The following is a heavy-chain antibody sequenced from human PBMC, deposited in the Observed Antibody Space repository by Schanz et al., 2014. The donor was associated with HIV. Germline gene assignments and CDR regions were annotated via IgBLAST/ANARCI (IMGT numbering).Heavy chain of an antibody. CDR2: INWNGGST. J-gene: IGHJ6*02. V-gene: IGHV3-20*04. CDR3: ARDWRPNYDFWSGSIGVIGMDV. Sequence: EVQLVESGGGVVRPGGSLRLSCAASGFTFDDYGMSWVRQAPGKGLEWVSGINWNGGSTGYADSVKGRFTISRDNSKNTLYLQMNSLRAEDTAVYYCARDWRPNYDFWSGSIGVIGMDVWGQGTTVTVSS. CDR1: GFTFDDYG. D-gene: IGHD3-3*01.